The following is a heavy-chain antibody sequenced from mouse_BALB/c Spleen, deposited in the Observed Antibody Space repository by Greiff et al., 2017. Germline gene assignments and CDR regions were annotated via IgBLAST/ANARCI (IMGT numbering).Heavy chain of an antibody. D-gene: IGHD3-3*01. CDR3: ARSGLVYAMDY. V-gene: IGHV5-17*02. CDR2: ISSGSSTI. J-gene: IGHJ4*01. CDR1: GFTFSSFG. Sequence: EVKLVESGGGLVQPGGSRKLSCAASGFTFSSFGMHWVRQAPEKGLEWVAYISSGSSTIYYADTVKGRFTISRDNPKNTLFLQMTSLRSEDTAMYYCARSGLVYAMDYWGQGTSVTVSS.